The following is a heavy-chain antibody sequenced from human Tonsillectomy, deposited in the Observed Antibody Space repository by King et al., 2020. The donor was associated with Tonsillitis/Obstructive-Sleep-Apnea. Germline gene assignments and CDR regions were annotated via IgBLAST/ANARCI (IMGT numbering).Heavy chain of an antibody. J-gene: IGHJ3*02. Sequence: VQLVESGGDLVQPGRSLRLSCAASGFTFDDYAMHWVQQAPGKGLEWVSGMKSNSATIAYADSVRGRFAISRDSAKNSLYLQMNSLRPEDTALYYCVKDISITGEGAFDIWGQGTMVTVSS. V-gene: IGHV3-9*01. CDR2: MKSNSATI. CDR3: VKDISITGEGAFDI. CDR1: GFTFDDYA. D-gene: IGHD1-14*01.